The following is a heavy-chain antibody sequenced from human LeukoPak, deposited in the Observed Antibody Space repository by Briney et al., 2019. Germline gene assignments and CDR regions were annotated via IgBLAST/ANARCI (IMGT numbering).Heavy chain of an antibody. J-gene: IGHJ5*02. V-gene: IGHV3-23*01. Sequence: GGSLRLSCAASGFIFSSYAMTWVRQAPGKGLEWVSAISGSGGSTYYADSVKGRFTISRDTSKSTLYLQMNSLRAEDTAIYYCARGALYSSGLNWFDPWGQGTLVTVSS. CDR3: ARGALYSSGLNWFDP. CDR1: GFIFSSYA. D-gene: IGHD6-19*01. CDR2: ISGSGGST.